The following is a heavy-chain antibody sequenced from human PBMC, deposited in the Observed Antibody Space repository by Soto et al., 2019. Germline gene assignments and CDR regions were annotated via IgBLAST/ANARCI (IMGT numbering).Heavy chain of an antibody. J-gene: IGHJ6*02. CDR1: GFTFSDST. Sequence: EVQLVESGGGLVQPGGSLKVSCAASGFTFSDSTIHWVRQASGKGLEWVGRIRSEVYSYATVCAASVKDRFTISRDDSKNTAYLQMNSLNIEDTAVYYCSTCSGSYCMDVWGQGTTVTVSS. V-gene: IGHV3-73*02. D-gene: IGHD3-10*02. CDR3: STCSGSYCMDV. CDR2: IRSEVYSYAT.